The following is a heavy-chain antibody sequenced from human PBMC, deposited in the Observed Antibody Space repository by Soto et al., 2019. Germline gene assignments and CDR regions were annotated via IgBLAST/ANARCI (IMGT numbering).Heavy chain of an antibody. Sequence: PGGSLRLSCAASGFTVSSNYMSWVRQAPGKGLEWVSVIYSGGSTYYADSVKGRFTISRDNSKNTLYLQMNSLRAEDTAVYYCARVGYYDFWSGSIFPQYYFDYWGQGTLVTVSS. J-gene: IGHJ4*02. CDR3: ARVGYYDFWSGSIFPQYYFDY. CDR2: IYSGGST. CDR1: GFTVSSNY. D-gene: IGHD3-3*01. V-gene: IGHV3-53*01.